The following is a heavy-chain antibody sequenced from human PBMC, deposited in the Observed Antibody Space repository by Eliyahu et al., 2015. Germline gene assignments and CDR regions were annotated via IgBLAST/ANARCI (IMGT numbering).Heavy chain of an antibody. CDR1: GFTXNXAW. CDR3: TTQYYDFWSGFSGY. V-gene: IGHV3-15*01. J-gene: IGHJ4*02. D-gene: IGHD3-3*01. CDR2: IKSKTDGGTI. Sequence: EVQLVESGGGLVKPGGSLRXSXXASGFTXNXAWXXWVRQAPGKGLEWVGRIKSKTDGGTIDYAAPVKGRFTISRDDSKNTLFLQMNSLKTEDTAVYYCTTQYYDFWSGFSGYWGQGTLVTVSS.